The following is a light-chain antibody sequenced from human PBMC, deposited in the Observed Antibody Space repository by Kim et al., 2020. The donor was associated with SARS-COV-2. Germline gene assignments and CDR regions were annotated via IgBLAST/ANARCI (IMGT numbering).Light chain of an antibody. Sequence: QSALTQPASVSGSPGQSITISCTGTSSDVGGYNYVSWYQQHPGKAPKLMIYEVSNRPSGFSNRFSGSKSGNTASLTISGLQAEDEAVYYCSSYTSTSTLVFGGGTQLTVL. CDR3: SSYTSTSTLV. V-gene: IGLV2-14*01. CDR2: EVS. J-gene: IGLJ2*01. CDR1: SSDVGGYNY.